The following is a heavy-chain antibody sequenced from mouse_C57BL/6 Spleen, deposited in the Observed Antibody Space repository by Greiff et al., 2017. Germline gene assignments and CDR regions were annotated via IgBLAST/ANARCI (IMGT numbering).Heavy chain of an antibody. Sequence: EVKLQESGPGHVKPSQSLSLTCSVTGYSITSGYYWNWIRQFPGNKLEWMGYISYDGSNNYNPSLKNRISITRDTSKNQFFLKLNSVTTEDTATYYCARRGLGRGFDYWGQGTTLTVSS. D-gene: IGHD4-1*01. CDR1: GYSITSGYY. V-gene: IGHV3-6*01. CDR3: ARRGLGRGFDY. CDR2: ISYDGSN. J-gene: IGHJ2*01.